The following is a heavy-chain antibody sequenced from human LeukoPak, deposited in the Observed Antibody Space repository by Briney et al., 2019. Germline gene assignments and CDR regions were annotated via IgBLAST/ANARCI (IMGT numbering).Heavy chain of an antibody. J-gene: IGHJ3*02. CDR1: GGSISSGSYY. CDR2: IYTSGST. CDR3: ARDSAYSSDFDI. V-gene: IGHV4-61*02. Sequence: PSETLSLTCTVSGGSISSGSYYWSWIRQPAGKGLEWIGRIYTSGSTNYNPSLKSRVTISVDTSRNQFSLKLSSVTAADTAVYYCARDSAYSSDFDIWGQGTMVNVSS. D-gene: IGHD6-25*01.